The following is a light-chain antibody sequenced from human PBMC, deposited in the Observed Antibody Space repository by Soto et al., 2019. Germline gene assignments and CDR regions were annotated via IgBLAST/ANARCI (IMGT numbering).Light chain of an antibody. CDR1: SSNIGSNT. J-gene: IGLJ3*02. V-gene: IGLV1-44*01. Sequence: QAVVTQPPSASGAPGQRVTISCSGGSSNIGSNTVNWYQQLPGTAPKLLIYTNNQRPSGVPDRFSGSKSGTSASLAISGLQSEDEADYYCAARDDSLNGVVFGGGTKLTVL. CDR3: AARDDSLNGVV. CDR2: TNN.